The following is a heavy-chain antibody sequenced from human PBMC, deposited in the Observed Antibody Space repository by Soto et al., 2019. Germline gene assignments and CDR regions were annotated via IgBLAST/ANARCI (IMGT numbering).Heavy chain of an antibody. CDR3: AKSWGQLATISHWFDP. Sequence: PRGSLRLSCAASGFTFSSYAMSWVRQAPGKGLEWVSAISGSGGSTYYADSVKGRFTISRDNSKNTLYLQMNSLRAEDTAVYYCAKSWGQLATISHWFDPWGQGTLVTVSS. CDR2: ISGSGGST. D-gene: IGHD5-12*01. V-gene: IGHV3-23*01. J-gene: IGHJ5*02. CDR1: GFTFSSYA.